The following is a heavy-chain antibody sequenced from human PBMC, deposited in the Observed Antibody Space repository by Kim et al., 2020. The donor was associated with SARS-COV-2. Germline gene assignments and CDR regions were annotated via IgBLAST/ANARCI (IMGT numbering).Heavy chain of an antibody. CDR2: IWYDGSNK. Sequence: GGSLRLSCAASGFTFSSYGMHWVRQAPGKGLEWVAVIWYDGSNKYYADSVKGRFTISRDNSKNTLYLQMNSLRAEDTAVYYCASNRGAYGGKAEYFQHWGQGTLVTVSS. CDR3: ASNRGAYGGKAEYFQH. D-gene: IGHD4-17*01. J-gene: IGHJ1*01. CDR1: GFTFSSYG. V-gene: IGHV3-33*08.